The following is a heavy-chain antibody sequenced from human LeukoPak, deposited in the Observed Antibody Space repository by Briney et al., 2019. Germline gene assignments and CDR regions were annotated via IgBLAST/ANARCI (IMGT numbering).Heavy chain of an antibody. Sequence: PSETPSLTCTVSGGSISSGDYYWSWIRQPPGKGLEWIGYIYYSGSTYYNPSLKSRVTISVDTSKIQFSLKLSSVTAADTAVYYCARVRELPGGETCWFDPWGQGTLVTVSS. D-gene: IGHD1-26*01. V-gene: IGHV4-30-4*01. CDR2: IYYSGST. J-gene: IGHJ5*02. CDR1: GGSISSGDYY. CDR3: ARVRELPGGETCWFDP.